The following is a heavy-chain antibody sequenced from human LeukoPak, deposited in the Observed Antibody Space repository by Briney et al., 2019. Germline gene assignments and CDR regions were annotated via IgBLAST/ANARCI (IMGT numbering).Heavy chain of an antibody. J-gene: IGHJ4*02. CDR2: IYYSGST. V-gene: IGHV4-39*07. Sequence: SETLSLTCTVSGGSISSSSYYWGWIRQPPGKGLEWIGSIYYSGSTYYNPSLKSRVTISVDTSKNQFSLKLSSVTAADTAVYYCARVGPYMIVASDYWGQGTLVTVSS. CDR3: ARVGPYMIVASDY. D-gene: IGHD3-22*01. CDR1: GGSISSSSYY.